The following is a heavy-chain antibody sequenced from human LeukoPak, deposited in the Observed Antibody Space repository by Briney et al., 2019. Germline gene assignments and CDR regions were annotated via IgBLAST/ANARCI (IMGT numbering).Heavy chain of an antibody. D-gene: IGHD3-10*01. J-gene: IGHJ4*02. CDR2: ISGSGGST. V-gene: IGHV3-23*01. CDR1: GFTFSSYA. CDR3: AKPELRVRGVTVRPSYFDY. Sequence: GGSLRLSCAASGFTFSSYAMSWVRQAPGKGLEWVSAISGSGGSTYYADSVKGRFTISRDNSKNTLYLQMNSLRAEDTAVYYCAKPELRVRGVTVRPSYFDYWGQGTLVTVSS.